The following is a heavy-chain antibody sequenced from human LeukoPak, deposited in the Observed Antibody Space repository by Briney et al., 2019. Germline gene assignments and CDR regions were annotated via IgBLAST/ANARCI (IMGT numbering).Heavy chain of an antibody. D-gene: IGHD3-3*01. Sequence: GGSLRLSCSASGFTFGDYSMSWFRQAPGKRLEWVSGIGGSGAGTYYGDSVKGRFTISRDNSKNTLWLQMNSLRAEDTALYYCALHWSYDYWSEPFEFRGQGTMVAVSS. CDR3: ALHWSYDYWSEPFEF. CDR2: IGGSGAGT. V-gene: IGHV3-23*01. J-gene: IGHJ3*01. CDR1: GFTFGDYS.